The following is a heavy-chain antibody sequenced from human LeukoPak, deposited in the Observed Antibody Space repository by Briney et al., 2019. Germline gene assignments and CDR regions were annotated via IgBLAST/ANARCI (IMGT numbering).Heavy chain of an antibody. V-gene: IGHV3-23*01. CDR1: GFTFSGSA. J-gene: IGHJ4*02. Sequence: GGSLRLSRAASGFTFSGSAMSWVRQAPGEGLEWVSLISYSGANSYYTDSVRGRFTISRDNSKDTLFLQMNSLRAEDTAIYYCAKRLPFYYDYWGQGILVTVSS. CDR2: ISYSGANS. D-gene: IGHD5-18*01. CDR3: AKRLPFYYDY.